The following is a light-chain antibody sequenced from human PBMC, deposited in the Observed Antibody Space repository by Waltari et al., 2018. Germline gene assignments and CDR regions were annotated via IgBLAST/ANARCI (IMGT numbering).Light chain of an antibody. CDR2: DAS. Sequence: DIQMTQSPSSLSASVGDRVTITCQASQDISNYLNWYQQKAGNAPKLLIYDASNLGTGVPSRFSGGGSGTHFTFTISSLQPEDIATYYCQHYDNLPPPSYTFGQGTKLEIK. J-gene: IGKJ2*01. V-gene: IGKV1-33*01. CDR3: QHYDNLPPPSYT. CDR1: QDISNY.